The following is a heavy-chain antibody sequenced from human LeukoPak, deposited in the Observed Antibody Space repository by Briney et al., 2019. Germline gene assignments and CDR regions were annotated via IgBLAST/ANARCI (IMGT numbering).Heavy chain of an antibody. CDR1: GLTFSRDW. CDR3: ARDRISAISRGWFDP. V-gene: IGHV3-7*01. J-gene: IGHJ5*02. Sequence: GGSLRLSCEGFGLTFSRDWMSWVRQAPGKGLEWVANIKEDGSEKYYVDSVKGRFTIPRDNAKNSLYLQMNSLRAEDAAVYYCARDRISAISRGWFDPWGQGTLVTVSS. D-gene: IGHD2-21*01. CDR2: IKEDGSEK.